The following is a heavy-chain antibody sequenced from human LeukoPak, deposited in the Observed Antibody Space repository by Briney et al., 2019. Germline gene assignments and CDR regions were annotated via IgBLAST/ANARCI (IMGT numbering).Heavy chain of an antibody. Sequence: LETLSLTCTVSGGSISSSSYYWGWIRQPPGKGLEWIGSIYYSGSTYYNPSLKSRVTISVDTSKNQFSLKLSSVTAADTAVYYCARRGGGYLGWFDPWGQGTLVTVSS. CDR2: IYYSGST. J-gene: IGHJ5*02. D-gene: IGHD5-12*01. V-gene: IGHV4-39*01. CDR3: ARRGGGYLGWFDP. CDR1: GGSISSSSYY.